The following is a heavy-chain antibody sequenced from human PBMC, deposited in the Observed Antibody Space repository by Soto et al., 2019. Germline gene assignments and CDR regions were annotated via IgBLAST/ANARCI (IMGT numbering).Heavy chain of an antibody. CDR1: NFAFSVYS. J-gene: IGHJ4*02. D-gene: IGHD3-3*01. CDR2: ISYDGGNK. Sequence: QLVESGGGVVQPERSLKLSCTASNFAFSVYSLHWVRQAPGKGLEWVALISYDGGNKYYADSVKGRFTISRDNSKNTLYLQMNSLRREDTAVYYCARDKDQYDFWGGTLDSWGQGTLVTVSS. V-gene: IGHV3-30-3*01. CDR3: ARDKDQYDFWGGTLDS.